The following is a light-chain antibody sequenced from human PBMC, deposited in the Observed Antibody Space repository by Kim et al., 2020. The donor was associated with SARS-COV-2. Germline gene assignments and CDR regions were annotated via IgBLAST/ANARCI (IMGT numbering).Light chain of an antibody. CDR1: ETVGSTY. CDR3: QQYGDSLVT. J-gene: IGKJ2*01. CDR2: GAS. V-gene: IGKV3-20*01. Sequence: EIVLTQSPGTLSLSPGNRVTLSCRASETVGSTYLAWYQQKPGQAPRLLIYGASSRAAGIPDRFSSSGSGTDFTLTINRLEPDDFAVYYCQQYGDSLVTFGQGTKLEI.